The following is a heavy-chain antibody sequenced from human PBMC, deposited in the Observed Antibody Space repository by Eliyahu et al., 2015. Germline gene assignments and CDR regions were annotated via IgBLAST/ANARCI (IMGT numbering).Heavy chain of an antibody. CDR3: ARGVPGSSYFDY. V-gene: IGHV3-66*01. J-gene: IGHJ4*02. D-gene: IGHD1-26*01. Sequence: EVQLVESGGGLVQPGGSXRLXCAASGFTVSSXYMSXXRQAPGKGLEWVXVIYSGGSTYYADSVXGRFTISRDNSKNTLYLQMNSLRAEDTAVYYCARGVPGSSYFDYWGQGTLVTVSS. CDR2: IYSGGST. CDR1: GFTVSSXY.